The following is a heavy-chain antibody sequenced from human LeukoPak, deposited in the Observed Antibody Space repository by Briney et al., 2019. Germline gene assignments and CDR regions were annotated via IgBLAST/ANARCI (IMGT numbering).Heavy chain of an antibody. CDR3: ATRYASGPIAGY. CDR2: ITWNGGTI. V-gene: IGHV3-9*01. Sequence: PGRSLRLSCAASGFSFDDFAMHWVRQAPGKGLEWVSGITWNGGTIDYADSVKGRFTISRDNAKNSLYLQMNSLRAEDTALYYCATRYASGPIAGYWGQGTLVTVSS. J-gene: IGHJ4*02. D-gene: IGHD3-10*01. CDR1: GFSFDDFA.